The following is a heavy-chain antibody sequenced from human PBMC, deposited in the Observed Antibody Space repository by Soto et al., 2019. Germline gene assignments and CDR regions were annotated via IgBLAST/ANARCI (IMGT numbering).Heavy chain of an antibody. J-gene: IGHJ6*02. CDR1: GFTFSSYS. V-gene: IGHV3-48*02. Sequence: GGSLRLSCAASGFTFSSYSMNWVRQAPGKGLEWVSYISSSSSTIYYADSVKGRFTISRDNAKNSLYLQMNSLRDEDTAVYYCARDXTDDYCSGRYYENDYYYGMDVWGQGTTVTVSS. CDR2: ISSSSSTI. D-gene: IGHD3-10*01. CDR3: ARDXTDDYCSGRYYENDYYYGMDV.